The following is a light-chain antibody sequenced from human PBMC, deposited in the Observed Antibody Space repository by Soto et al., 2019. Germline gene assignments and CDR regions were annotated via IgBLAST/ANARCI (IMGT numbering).Light chain of an antibody. V-gene: IGKV4-1*01. CDR3: QQYYSTPWT. J-gene: IGKJ1*01. CDR1: QNILYSSNNKNY. CDR2: WAS. Sequence: DIVMTQSPDSLAVSRGERATINCKSSQNILYSSNNKNYLAWYQQKPGQPPKLLIYWASTRESGVPDRFSGSGSGTDFTLTISSLQAEDVAVYYCQQYYSTPWTCGQGPNVEIK.